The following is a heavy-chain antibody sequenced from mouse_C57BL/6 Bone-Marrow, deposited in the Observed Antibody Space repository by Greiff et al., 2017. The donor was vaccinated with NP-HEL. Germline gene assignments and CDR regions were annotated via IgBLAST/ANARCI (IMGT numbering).Heavy chain of an antibody. CDR2: ISSGSSTI. V-gene: IGHV5-17*01. J-gene: IGHJ1*03. Sequence: EVMLVESGGGLVKPGGSLKLSCAASGFTFSDYGMHWVRQAPEKGLEWVAYISSGSSTIYYADTVKGRFTISRDNAKNTLFLQMTSLRSEDTAMYYCARGNYDYDERVWYCDVWGTGTTVTVSS. CDR3: ARGNYDYDERVWYCDV. D-gene: IGHD2-4*01. CDR1: GFTFSDYG.